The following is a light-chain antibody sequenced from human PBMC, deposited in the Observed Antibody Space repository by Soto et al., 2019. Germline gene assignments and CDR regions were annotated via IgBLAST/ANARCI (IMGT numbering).Light chain of an antibody. V-gene: IGLV2-14*01. CDR2: EVT. CDR3: SSFTSSSSLYVI. Sequence: QSALTQPASVSGSPGQSITLSCTGSSSDIGGYDYVSWYQQVPGRAPKLMIYEVTRRPSGVSNRFSGSKSGNTASLTISGLQAEDEADYYCSSFTSSSSLYVIFGGGTKVTVL. CDR1: SSDIGGYDY. J-gene: IGLJ2*01.